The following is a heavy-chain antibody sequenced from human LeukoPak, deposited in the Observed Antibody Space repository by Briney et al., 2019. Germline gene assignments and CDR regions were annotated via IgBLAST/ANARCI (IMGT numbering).Heavy chain of an antibody. CDR1: GFTFSSYA. J-gene: IGHJ1*01. D-gene: IGHD6-13*01. V-gene: IGHV3-23*01. CDR2: ISGSGGST. Sequence: GGSLRLSCAASGFTFSSYAMSWVRQAPGKGLEWVSAISGSGGSTSYADSVKGRFTISRDNSKNTLFLQMNSLRAEDTAVFYCARGGSSWSEYFQHWGQGALVTVSS. CDR3: ARGGSSWSEYFQH.